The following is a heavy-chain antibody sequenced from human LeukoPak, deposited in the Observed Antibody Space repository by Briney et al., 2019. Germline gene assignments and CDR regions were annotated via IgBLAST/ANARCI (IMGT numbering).Heavy chain of an antibody. Sequence: ASVTVSCKASGYTFTDPYIHWVRQAPGQGLEWMGWINPNSGGTNYAQKFQGRVTMTRDTSINTAYMELSSLKSDDTAVYFCARARLWAFDIWGQGTMVTVSS. CDR3: ARARLWAFDI. CDR1: GYTFTDPY. J-gene: IGHJ3*02. D-gene: IGHD3-16*01. V-gene: IGHV1-2*02. CDR2: INPNSGGT.